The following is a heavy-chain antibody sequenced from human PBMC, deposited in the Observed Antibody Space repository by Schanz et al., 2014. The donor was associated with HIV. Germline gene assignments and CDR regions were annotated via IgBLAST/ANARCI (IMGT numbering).Heavy chain of an antibody. J-gene: IGHJ4*02. CDR2: ISYDGSIK. Sequence: VQLVESGGGLVQPGRSLRLSCAASGFTFRTHDIHWVRQAPAKGLEWVAVISYDGSIKEYADSVKGRFAISRDNSKNTVYLQMNSLRGEDSAVYYCAKVGRIYSTTWIDHWGQGTLVTVSP. V-gene: IGHV3-30*18. CDR3: AKVGRIYSTTWIDH. D-gene: IGHD6-13*01. CDR1: GFTFRTHD.